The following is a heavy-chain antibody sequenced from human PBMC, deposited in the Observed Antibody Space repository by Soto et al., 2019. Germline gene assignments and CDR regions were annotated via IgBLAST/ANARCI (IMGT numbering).Heavy chain of an antibody. J-gene: IGHJ4*02. D-gene: IGHD6-13*01. CDR3: ARVATGAYYFDY. CDR2: INPDGSTT. V-gene: IGHV3-74*01. Sequence: EVQLVESGGGLVQPGGSLRLSCAASGFTFSSYWMHWVRQAPGKGLVWVSRINPDGSTTSYADSVKGRFTISRDSAKDTLYLQMNSLRAEDTAVYYCARVATGAYYFDYWGQGTLGTVSS. CDR1: GFTFSSYW.